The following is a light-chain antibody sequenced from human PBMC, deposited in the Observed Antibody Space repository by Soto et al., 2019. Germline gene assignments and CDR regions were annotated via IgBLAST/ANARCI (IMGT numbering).Light chain of an antibody. CDR2: EVN. Sequence: QSALTQPPSASGSPGQSVTISCTGTSSDVGGYNYVSWYQQHPGKAPKLMIYEVNKRPSGVPDRFSGSKSGNTASLTVSGLQAEYEADYYCSSYTGSNSVVFGGGTKLTVL. CDR1: SSDVGGYNY. CDR3: SSYTGSNSVV. J-gene: IGLJ2*01. V-gene: IGLV2-8*01.